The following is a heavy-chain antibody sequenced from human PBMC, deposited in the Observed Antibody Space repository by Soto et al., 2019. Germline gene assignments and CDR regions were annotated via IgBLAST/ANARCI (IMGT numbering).Heavy chain of an antibody. V-gene: IGHV3-48*04. Sequence: GGSLRLSCAASGFTFSSYGVHWIRQAPGKGLEWVSYISSSGSTIYYADSVKGRFTISRDNAKNSLYLQMNSLRAEDTAVYYCVGFYDSSGYLYRWSNWFDPWGQGTLVTVSS. CDR2: ISSSGSTI. CDR3: VGFYDSSGYLYRWSNWFDP. D-gene: IGHD3-22*01. J-gene: IGHJ5*02. CDR1: GFTFSSYG.